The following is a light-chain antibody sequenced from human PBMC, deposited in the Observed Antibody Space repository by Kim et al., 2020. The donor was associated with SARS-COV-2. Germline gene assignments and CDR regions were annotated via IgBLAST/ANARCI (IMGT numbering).Light chain of an antibody. V-gene: IGKV1-39*01. J-gene: IGKJ2*01. Sequence: DIQMTQSPSSLSASVGDRDTITCRASQSISSYLNWYQQKPGKAPKLLIYAASSLQSGVPSRFSGSGSGTDFTLTINSLQPEDFATYYCQQSYSTPYTFGQGTKLEI. CDR2: AAS. CDR3: QQSYSTPYT. CDR1: QSISSY.